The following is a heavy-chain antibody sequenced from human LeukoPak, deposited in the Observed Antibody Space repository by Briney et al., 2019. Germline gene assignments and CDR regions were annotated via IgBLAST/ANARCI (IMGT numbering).Heavy chain of an antibody. CDR1: GFTFSSYS. CDR3: ARDRQSITIFGVLIPIYMDV. Sequence: GGSLRLSCAASGFTFSSYSMNWVRQAPGKGLEWVSSISSSSSYIYHADSVKGRFTISRDNAKNSLYLQMNSLRAEDTAVYYCARDRQSITIFGVLIPIYMDVWGKGTTVTVSS. D-gene: IGHD3-3*01. J-gene: IGHJ6*03. CDR2: ISSSSSYI. V-gene: IGHV3-21*01.